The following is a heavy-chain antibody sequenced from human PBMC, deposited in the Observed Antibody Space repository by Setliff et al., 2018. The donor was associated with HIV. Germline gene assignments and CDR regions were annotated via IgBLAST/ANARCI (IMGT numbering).Heavy chain of an antibody. CDR3: ARHPSGWLMAFYMDV. CDR1: GYSISSGYY. Sequence: PSETLSLTCAVSGYSISSGYYWGWIRQPPGKGLEWIGYIYYSGSTNYNPSLKSRVTISVDTSKNQFSLKLSSVTAADTAVYYCARHPSGWLMAFYMDVWGRGTTVTVSS. CDR2: IYYSGST. J-gene: IGHJ6*03. V-gene: IGHV4-38-2*01. D-gene: IGHD3-22*01.